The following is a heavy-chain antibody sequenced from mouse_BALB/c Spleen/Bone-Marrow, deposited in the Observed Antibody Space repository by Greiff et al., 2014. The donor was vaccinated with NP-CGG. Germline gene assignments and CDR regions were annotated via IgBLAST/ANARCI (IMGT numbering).Heavy chain of an antibody. CDR2: IYPGGGYT. Sequence: VQRVESGAELVRPGTSAKMSCKAAGYTFTNYWIGWVKQRPGHGLEWIGDIYPGGGYTNYNEKFKGKATLTADTSSSTAYMQLSSLTSEDSAIYYCARGYGSSSYDTDYWGQGTSVTVSS. V-gene: IGHV1-63*02. CDR3: ARGYGSSSYDTDY. D-gene: IGHD1-1*01. J-gene: IGHJ4*01. CDR1: GYTFTNYW.